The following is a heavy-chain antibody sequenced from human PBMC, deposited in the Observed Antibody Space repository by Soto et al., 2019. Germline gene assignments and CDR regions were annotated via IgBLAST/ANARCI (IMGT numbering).Heavy chain of an antibody. V-gene: IGHV3-7*05. Sequence: GGFLRLSCAACGFTFSSYWMSWVRQAPGKGLEWVANIKQDGSEKYYVDSVKGRFTISRDNAKNSLYLQMNSLRAEDTAVYYWARGVYRGGWLSGETKNWFAPWGQGTLVPVSS. J-gene: IGHJ5*02. D-gene: IGHD6-19*01. CDR1: GFTFSSYW. CDR3: ARGVYRGGWLSGETKNWFAP. CDR2: IKQDGSEK.